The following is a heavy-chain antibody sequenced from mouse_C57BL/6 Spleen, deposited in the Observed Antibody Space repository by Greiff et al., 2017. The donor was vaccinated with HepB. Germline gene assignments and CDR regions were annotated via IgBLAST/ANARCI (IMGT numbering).Heavy chain of an antibody. CDR3: ARTVANWDWFAY. J-gene: IGHJ3*01. V-gene: IGHV1-74*01. CDR1: GYTFTSYW. CDR2: VHPSDSDT. D-gene: IGHD4-1*01. Sequence: VQLQQPGAELVKPGASVKVSCKASGYTFTSYWMHWVKQRPGQGLEWIGRVHPSDSDTNYNQKFKGKATLTVDKSSSTAYMQLSSLTSEDSAVYYCARTVANWDWFAYWGQGTLVTVSA.